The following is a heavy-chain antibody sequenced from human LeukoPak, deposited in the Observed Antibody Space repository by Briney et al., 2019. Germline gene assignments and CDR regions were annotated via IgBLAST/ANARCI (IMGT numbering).Heavy chain of an antibody. J-gene: IGHJ5*02. CDR2: IYSTGNT. CDR3: AGGGESGYDT. V-gene: IGHV4-39*01. D-gene: IGHD5-12*01. Sequence: SETLSLTCTVSGGSISSSSNYWGWIHQPPGKGLEWIGTIYSTGNTYYNPSLKSRLTISVDTSKNQFSLKLSSVTAADTAVYYCAGGGESGYDTSAQGSLVTASS. CDR1: GGSISSSSNY.